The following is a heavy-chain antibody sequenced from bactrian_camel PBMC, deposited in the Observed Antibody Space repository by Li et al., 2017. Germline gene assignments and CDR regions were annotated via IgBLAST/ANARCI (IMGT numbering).Heavy chain of an antibody. V-gene: IGHV3S1*01. CDR1: AYPVNSYC. CDR3: AAGEWVAAPDRESEYDF. CDR2: LYIGTGGSATSTT. Sequence: HVQLVESGGGSVQPGRSLRLSCAVSAYPVNSYCMRWFRLAPGKEREGVAALYIGTGGSATSTTYYGDSVKGRFAISQDNAKHTVYLQMSSLKPEDTAMYYCAAGEWVAAPDRESEYDFWGQGTQVTVS. J-gene: IGHJ4*01. D-gene: IGHD7*01.